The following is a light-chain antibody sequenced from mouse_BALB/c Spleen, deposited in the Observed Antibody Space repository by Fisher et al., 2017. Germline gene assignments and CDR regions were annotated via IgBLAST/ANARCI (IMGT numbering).Light chain of an antibody. CDR1: SSVSY. J-gene: IGKJ1*01. Sequence: IVMTQSTAIMSASPGEKVTITCSASSSVSYMYWYQQKPGSSPRLLIYDTSNLASGVPVRFSGSGSGTSYSLTISRMEAEDAATYYCQQWSSYPWTFGGGTKLEIK. CDR2: DTS. CDR3: QQWSSYPWT. V-gene: IGKV4-55*01.